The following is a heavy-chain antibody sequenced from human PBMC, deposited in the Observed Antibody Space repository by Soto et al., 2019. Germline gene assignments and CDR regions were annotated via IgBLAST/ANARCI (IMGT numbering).Heavy chain of an antibody. V-gene: IGHV1-46*03. D-gene: IGHD6-13*01. J-gene: IGHJ5*02. CDR1: GYTFTSYY. CDR2: INPSGGST. Sequence: GASVKVSCKASGYTFTSYYMHWVRQAPGQGLEWMGIINPSGGSTSYAQKFQGRVTMTRDTSTSTVYMELSSLRSEDTAVYYCARDGAAAGTGLYNWFDPWGQGTLVTVS. CDR3: ARDGAAAGTGLYNWFDP.